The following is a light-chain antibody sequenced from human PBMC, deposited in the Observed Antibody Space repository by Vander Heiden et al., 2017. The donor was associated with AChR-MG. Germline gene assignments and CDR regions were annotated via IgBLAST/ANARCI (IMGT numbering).Light chain of an antibody. CDR3: QQRSNWS. CDR2: DAS. V-gene: IGKV3-11*01. CDR1: QSVGST. J-gene: IGKJ4*01. Sequence: EIVLTQSPATLSLSPGDTATLSCRASQSVGSTLAWYQHKPGQAPRLLIYDASNRDTGIQDRFRGSGSGTDFTLTSSSLEPEDFAIYYCQQRSNWSFGGGTKVEIE.